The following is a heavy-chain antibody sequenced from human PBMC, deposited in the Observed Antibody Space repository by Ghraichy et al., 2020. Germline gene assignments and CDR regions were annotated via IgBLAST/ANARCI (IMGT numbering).Heavy chain of an antibody. V-gene: IGHV3-53*01. CDR1: GFTVSSNY. D-gene: IGHD3-9*01. CDR2: IYTGGST. J-gene: IGHJ4*02. Sequence: GESLNLSCVVSGFTVSSNYMSWVRQAPGKGLEWVSLIYTGGSTYYADSLKGRVTISRDNSMNTLYLQMNSLRAEDTALYYCARGRYLDSWGQGTLVTVSS. CDR3: ARGRYLDS.